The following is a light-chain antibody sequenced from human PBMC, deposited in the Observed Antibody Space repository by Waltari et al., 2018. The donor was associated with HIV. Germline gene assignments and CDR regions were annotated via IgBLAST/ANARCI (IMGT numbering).Light chain of an antibody. V-gene: IGKV3-11*01. J-gene: IGKJ4*01. CDR1: QSVSSY. CDR3: QQRSNWPLT. Sequence: ELVLTQSQATLSLSPGERATLSCRASQSVSSYLAWYQQKPGQAPRLLIYDASNRATGIPARFSGSGSGTDFTLTISSLEPEDFAVYHCQQRSNWPLTFGGGTKVEIK. CDR2: DAS.